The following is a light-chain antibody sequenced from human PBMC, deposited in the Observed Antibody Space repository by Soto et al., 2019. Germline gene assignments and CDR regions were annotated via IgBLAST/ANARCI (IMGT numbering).Light chain of an antibody. J-gene: IGKJ4*01. Sequence: IQLTQSPSSLSASVGDSVTITCRASQGIITYLAWYQQKPGKAPNLLIYGSSTLQSGVPLRFSGSGSGTDFTLTINRLQAEDFATYYCQQTRSYPPTFGGGTKVDIK. V-gene: IGKV1-9*01. CDR1: QGIITY. CDR3: QQTRSYPPT. CDR2: GSS.